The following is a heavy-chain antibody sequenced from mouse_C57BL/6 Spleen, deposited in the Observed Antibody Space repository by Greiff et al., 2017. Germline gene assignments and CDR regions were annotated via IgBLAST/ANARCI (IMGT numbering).Heavy chain of an antibody. D-gene: IGHD2-4*01. V-gene: IGHV10-1*01. CDR2: IRSKSNNYAT. CDR1: GFSFNTYA. CDR3: VRKGYYDYDDYAMDY. Sequence: EVMLVESGGGLVQPKGSLKLSCAASGFSFNTYAMNWVRQAPGKGLEWVARIRSKSNNYATYYADSVKDRFTISRDDSESILYLQMNNLKTEDTAMYYCVRKGYYDYDDYAMDYWGQGTSVTVSS. J-gene: IGHJ4*01.